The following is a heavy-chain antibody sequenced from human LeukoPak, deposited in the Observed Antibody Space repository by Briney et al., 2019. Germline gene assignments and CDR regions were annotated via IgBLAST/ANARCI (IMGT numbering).Heavy chain of an antibody. D-gene: IGHD3-10*01. J-gene: IGHJ6*02. CDR3: ARDAEYYYGSGSYSSGIDV. V-gene: IGHV4-31*03. Sequence: SETLSLTCTVSGGSINSGGYYWTWIRQHPGKGLEWIGYMYYSGSTYFNPSLKSRATISVDRSKNQFSLKLSSVTATDTAVYYCARDAEYYYGSGSYSSGIDVWGQGTTVTVSS. CDR1: GGSINSGGYY. CDR2: MYYSGST.